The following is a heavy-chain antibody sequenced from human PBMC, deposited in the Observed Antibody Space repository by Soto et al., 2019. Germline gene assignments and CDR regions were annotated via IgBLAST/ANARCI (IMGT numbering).Heavy chain of an antibody. Sequence: EVQLVESGGGLVQPGRSLRLSCAASGFTFDDYAMHWVRQVPGKGPEWVSGISWNSGSRGYAESVRGRFTISRDNAKNSLYLQMNSLRAEDTALYSCAKSKGDLELLKTTVTTFWGPFHIWGQGTMVTVSS. D-gene: IGHD4-17*01. CDR1: GFTFDDYA. CDR3: AKSKGDLELLKTTVTTFWGPFHI. V-gene: IGHV3-9*01. J-gene: IGHJ3*02. CDR2: ISWNSGSR.